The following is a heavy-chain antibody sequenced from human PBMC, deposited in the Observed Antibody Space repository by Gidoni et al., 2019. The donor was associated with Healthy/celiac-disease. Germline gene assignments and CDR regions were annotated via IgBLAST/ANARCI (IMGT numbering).Heavy chain of an antibody. CDR3: ARLDSYYDSSGYYQYYFDY. CDR1: GGSISSYY. V-gene: IGHV4-59*01. J-gene: IGHJ4*02. D-gene: IGHD3-22*01. CDR2: IYYSGST. Sequence: QVQLQESGPGLVKPSETLSLTCTVSGGSISSYYWSWIRQPPGKGLEWIGYIYYSGSTNYNPSLKCPVTISVDTSKNQFSLKLSSVTAADTAVYYCARLDSYYDSSGYYQYYFDYWGQGTLVTVSS.